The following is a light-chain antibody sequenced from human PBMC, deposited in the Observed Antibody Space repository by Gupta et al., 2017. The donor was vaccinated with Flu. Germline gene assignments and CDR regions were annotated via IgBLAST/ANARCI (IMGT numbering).Light chain of an antibody. Sequence: QAVVTQEPSLTVSPGGTVTLTCGSTTGPVTSGHYPYWLQQKPGQAHRTLIFDTTDKHPWTPARFSGFLVGDKAALTLSGAQPEDEADYYCLLSFSDGDVFGPGTQITVL. CDR3: LLSFSDGDV. CDR2: DTT. J-gene: IGLJ1*01. V-gene: IGLV7-46*01. CDR1: TGPVTSGHY.